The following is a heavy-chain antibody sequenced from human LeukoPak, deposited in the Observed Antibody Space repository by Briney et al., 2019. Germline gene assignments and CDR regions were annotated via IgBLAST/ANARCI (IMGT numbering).Heavy chain of an antibody. D-gene: IGHD2-2*01. J-gene: IGHJ6*03. V-gene: IGHV4-34*01. CDR2: INHSGST. Sequence: SETLSLTCAVYGGSFSGYYWSWICQPPGKSLEWIGEINHSGSTNYNPSLKSRVTISVDTSKNQFSLKLSSVTAADTAVYYCARRSEYQLPTRSIYYYYYMDVWGKGTTVTVSS. CDR3: ARRSEYQLPTRSIYYYYYMDV. CDR1: GGSFSGYY.